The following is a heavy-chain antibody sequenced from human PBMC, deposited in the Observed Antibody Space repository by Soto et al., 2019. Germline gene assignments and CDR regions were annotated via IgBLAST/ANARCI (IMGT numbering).Heavy chain of an antibody. J-gene: IGHJ6*02. CDR3: ARDGGCSSTSCYRGDYYYYYGMDV. CDR1: GGTFSSYA. Sequence: SVKVSCKASGGTFSSYAISWVRQAPGQGLEWMGGIIPIFGTANYAQKFQGRVTITADKSTSTAYMELSSLRSEDTAVYYCARDGGCSSTSCYRGDYYYYYGMDVWGQGTTVTVSS. D-gene: IGHD2-2*02. V-gene: IGHV1-69*06. CDR2: IIPIFGTA.